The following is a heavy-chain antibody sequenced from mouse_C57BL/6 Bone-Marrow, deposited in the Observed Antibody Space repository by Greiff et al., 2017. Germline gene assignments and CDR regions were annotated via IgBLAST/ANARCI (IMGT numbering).Heavy chain of an antibody. CDR2: IYPGSGST. Sequence: QVQLQQPGAELVKPGASVKMSCKASGYTFTSYWITWVKQRPGQGLEWIGNIYPGSGSTNYNEKFKSKATLPVDTSSSTAYMQLSSLTSEDSAVYYCARYLITTVVHWYFDVWGTGTTVTVSS. J-gene: IGHJ1*03. CDR3: ARYLITTVVHWYFDV. V-gene: IGHV1-55*01. CDR1: GYTFTSYW. D-gene: IGHD1-1*01.